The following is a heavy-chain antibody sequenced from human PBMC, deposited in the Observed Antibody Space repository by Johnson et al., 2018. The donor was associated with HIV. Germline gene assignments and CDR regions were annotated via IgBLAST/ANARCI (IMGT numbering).Heavy chain of an antibody. V-gene: IGHV3-66*02. J-gene: IGHJ3*02. CDR1: GFTVSSNY. D-gene: IGHD6-13*01. CDR2: IYSGGST. CDR3: ATDSSSGVYDAFDI. Sequence: VQLVESGGGVVRPGGSLRLSCAASGFTVSSNYMSWVRQAPGKGLEWVSVIYSGGSTYDADSVKGRFTISRDNSKNMLYLQMNSLRAEDTAVYYCATDSSSGVYDAFDIWGQGTMVTVSS.